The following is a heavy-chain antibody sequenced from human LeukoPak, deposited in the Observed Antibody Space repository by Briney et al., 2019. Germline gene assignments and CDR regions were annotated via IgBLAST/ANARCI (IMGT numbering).Heavy chain of an antibody. CDR2: VYYSGST. J-gene: IGHJ6*03. D-gene: IGHD1-14*01. CDR3: ARGIGNNRYYYYMDV. V-gene: IGHV4-59*01. Sequence: SETLSLTCTVSGGSISNYYWSWIRQPPGKGLEWIGYVYYSGSTNYNPSLESRVTISVDTSKNHFSLKLSSVTAADTAVYYCARGIGNNRYYYYMDVWGKGTTVTVSS. CDR1: GGSISNYY.